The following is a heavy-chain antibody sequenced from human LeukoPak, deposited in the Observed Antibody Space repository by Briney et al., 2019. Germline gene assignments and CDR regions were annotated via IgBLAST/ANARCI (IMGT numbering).Heavy chain of an antibody. V-gene: IGHV4-34*01. CDR3: ARVAYSGYEEY. Sequence: SETLSLTCAVYGGSFSGYYWSWVRQPPGKGLEWIGEINHSGSTNYNPSLKSRVTISVDTSKNRFSLKVNSVTAADTAVYYCARVAYSGYEEYWGQGTLVTVSS. J-gene: IGHJ4*02. D-gene: IGHD5-12*01. CDR1: GGSFSGYY. CDR2: INHSGST.